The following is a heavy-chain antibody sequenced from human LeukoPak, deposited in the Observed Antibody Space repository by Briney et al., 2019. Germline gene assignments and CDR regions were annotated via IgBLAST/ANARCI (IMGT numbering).Heavy chain of an antibody. V-gene: IGHV4-59*01. CDR3: ARVRQDHDFWSGYYYGMDV. D-gene: IGHD3-3*01. J-gene: IGHJ6*02. Sequence: SETLSLTCTVSGGSISSYYWSWIRQPPGKGLEWIGYIYYSGSTNYNPSLKSRVTISVDTSKNQFSLKLSSVTAADTAVYYCARVRQDHDFWSGYYYGMDVWGQGTTVTVSS. CDR2: IYYSGST. CDR1: GGSISSYY.